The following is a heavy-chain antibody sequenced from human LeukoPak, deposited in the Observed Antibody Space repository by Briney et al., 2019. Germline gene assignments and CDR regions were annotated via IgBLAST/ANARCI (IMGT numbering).Heavy chain of an antibody. V-gene: IGHV4-34*01. CDR1: GGSFSGYY. CDR3: ARFWPIVPVYGGGDYFHRGGAFDI. D-gene: IGHD2-21*01. Sequence: SETLSLTCAVYGGSFSGYYWSWVRQLPGKGLEWIGEINHSGSTNYNPSLKSRVTIYVATSENQFSLRLTSVTAADTAVYSRARFWPIVPVYGGGDYFHRGGAFDIWGQGTMVTVSS. J-gene: IGHJ3*02. CDR2: INHSGST.